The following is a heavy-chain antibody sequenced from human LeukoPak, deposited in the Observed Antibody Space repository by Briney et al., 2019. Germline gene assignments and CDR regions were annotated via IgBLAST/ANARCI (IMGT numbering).Heavy chain of an antibody. J-gene: IGHJ4*02. V-gene: IGHV7-4-1*02. CDR3: ARDTYCSGGRCYSRVGY. D-gene: IGHD2-15*01. CDR2: INTNTGNP. Sequence: ASVKVSCKASGYTFTNYPMNWVRQAPGQGLEWMGWINTNTGNPTYAQGFTERFVFSWDTSVNTAYLQINSLKPEDTAVYFCARDTYCSGGRCYSRVGYWGQGTVVPSPQ. CDR1: GYTFTNYP.